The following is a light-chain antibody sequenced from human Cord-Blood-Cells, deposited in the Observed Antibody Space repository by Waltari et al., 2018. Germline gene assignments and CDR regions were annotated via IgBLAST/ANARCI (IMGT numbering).Light chain of an antibody. CDR1: SSDVGGYNY. V-gene: IGLV2-11*01. CDR3: CSYAGSNWV. J-gene: IGLJ3*02. Sequence: QSALTQPRSVSGSPGQSVTISCTGTSSDVGGYNYVSWYQQHPGKAPKLMIYDVSKRPSWVPDRFSGSKSGNTASLTISGLQAEDEADYYCCSYAGSNWVFGGGTKLTVL. CDR2: DVS.